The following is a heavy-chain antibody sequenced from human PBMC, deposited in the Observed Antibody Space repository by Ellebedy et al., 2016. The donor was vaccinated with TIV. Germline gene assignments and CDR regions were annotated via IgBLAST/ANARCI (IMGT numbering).Heavy chain of an antibody. CDR3: ARLSGSSHMIDH. Sequence: SETLSHTCSVSGGPFSSSNYYWGWIRQPPGKGLEWIGSIYYTGSAYYSPSLKSRAALSVDTSKSQFSLNLNSVTAADTAVYYCARLSGSSHMIDHWGQGTLVTVSS. CDR2: IYYTGSA. D-gene: IGHD6-19*01. V-gene: IGHV4-39*01. CDR1: GGPFSSSNYY. J-gene: IGHJ4*02.